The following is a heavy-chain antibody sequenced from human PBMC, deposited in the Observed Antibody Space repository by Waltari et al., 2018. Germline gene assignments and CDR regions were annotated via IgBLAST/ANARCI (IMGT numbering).Heavy chain of an antibody. CDR3: ARDPHQIAVAHWFDP. CDR2: ISGSGSII. J-gene: IGHJ5*02. Sequence: EVQLVESGGGLVQPGGSLRLSCAASGFPFRVYEMNWVRQAPGKGLEWVSYISGSGSIIDYANSVKGRFTISRDNAKNSLYLQMNNLRAEDTAVYYCARDPHQIAVAHWFDPWGQGTLVTVSS. CDR1: GFPFRVYE. V-gene: IGHV3-48*03. D-gene: IGHD2-2*01.